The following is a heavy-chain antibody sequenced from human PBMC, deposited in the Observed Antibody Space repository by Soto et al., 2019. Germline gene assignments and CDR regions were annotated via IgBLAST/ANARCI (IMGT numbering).Heavy chain of an antibody. CDR1: GYTFTSYG. J-gene: IGHJ4*02. CDR2: ITTDKGKT. Sequence: QVQLVQSGPEVKKPGASVKVSCKTSGYTFTSYGISWVRQAPGQGLEWMGWITTDKGKTTYAQKFQGRVTMTTDPSTSTAYMEMRSLRSDDTAVYYCATRSPAFDYWGQGTLVTVSS. CDR3: ATRSPAFDY. V-gene: IGHV1-18*01.